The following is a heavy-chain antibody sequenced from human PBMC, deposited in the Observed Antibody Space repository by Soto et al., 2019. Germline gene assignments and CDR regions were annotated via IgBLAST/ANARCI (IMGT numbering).Heavy chain of an antibody. V-gene: IGHV2-5*02. J-gene: IGHJ4*02. CDR2: IYWDGES. Sequence: QITLKAAGPTLVKPTETLTLTCTFSGFSFTTTRMGVGWTRQPPGKALEWLAIIYWDGESRYNPLLRSRLTVIEDTYQNQVDLTMTNMDPKDAATYYFAHSVSTGTPTYFDSWGQGIPVTVAS. D-gene: IGHD1-1*01. CDR1: GFSFTTTRMG. CDR3: AHSVSTGTPTYFDS.